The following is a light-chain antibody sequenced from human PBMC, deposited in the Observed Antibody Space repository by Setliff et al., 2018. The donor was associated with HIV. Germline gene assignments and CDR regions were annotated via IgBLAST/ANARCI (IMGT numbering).Light chain of an antibody. Sequence: QSVLTQPRSVSESPGQSVTISCTGTSRDVGDYNYVSWYQHYPDKAPKLVIYDVDKRPPGVPDRFSGSKSGNTASLTISGLQTEDEADYYCCSYAGNYIVIFGGGTKVTVL. J-gene: IGLJ2*01. CDR1: SRDVGDYNY. V-gene: IGLV2-11*01. CDR2: DVD. CDR3: CSYAGNYIVI.